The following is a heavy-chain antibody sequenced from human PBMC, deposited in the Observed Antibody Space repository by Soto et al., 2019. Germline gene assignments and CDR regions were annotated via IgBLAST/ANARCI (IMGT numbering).Heavy chain of an antibody. CDR1: GFTFSSYP. J-gene: IGHJ4*02. CDR2: ISYDETKK. V-gene: IGHV3-30-3*01. CDR3: ARWNVQHDSYGYF. D-gene: IGHD5-18*01. Sequence: GGSLRLSCTASGFTFSSYPMHWVRQAPGRGLEWVALISYDETKKYYADSVKGRFTISRDNFKNTLHLQMNSLRAEDTAVYYCARWNVQHDSYGYFWGQGTLVTVSS.